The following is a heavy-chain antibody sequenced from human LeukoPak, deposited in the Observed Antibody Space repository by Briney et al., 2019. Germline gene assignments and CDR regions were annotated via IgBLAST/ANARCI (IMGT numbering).Heavy chain of an antibody. V-gene: IGHV3-30*02. CDR1: GFSFSDYG. J-gene: IGHJ4*02. CDR2: IRYDESKT. CDR3: ARPGEGDKWDIVVVPAAILDY. Sequence: AGGSLRLSCAASGFSFSDYGMHWVRQAPAKGLEWVAFIRYDESKTYYGDSVKGRFTVSRDNSKNTLYLQMNSLRAEDTAVYYCARPGEGDKWDIVVVPAAILDYWGQGTLVTVSS. D-gene: IGHD2-2*01.